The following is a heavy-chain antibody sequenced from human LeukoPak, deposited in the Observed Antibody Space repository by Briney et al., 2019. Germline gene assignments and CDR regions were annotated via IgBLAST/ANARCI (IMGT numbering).Heavy chain of an antibody. CDR3: ARGIQLWLRPLDY. V-gene: IGHV1-69*13. D-gene: IGHD5-18*01. J-gene: IGHJ4*02. Sequence: RASVKVSCKASGGTFSSYAISWVRQAPGQGLEWMGGIIPIFGTANYAQKFQGRVTITADESTSTAYMELSSLRSEDTAVYYCARGIQLWLRPLDYWGQGTLVTVSS. CDR1: GGTFSSYA. CDR2: IIPIFGTA.